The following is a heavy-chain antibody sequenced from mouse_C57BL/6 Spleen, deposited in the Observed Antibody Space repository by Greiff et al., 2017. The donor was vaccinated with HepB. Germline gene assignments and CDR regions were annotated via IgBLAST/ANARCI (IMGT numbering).Heavy chain of an antibody. J-gene: IGHJ3*01. D-gene: IGHD1-1*02. CDR1: GFNIKDDY. CDR2: IDPENGDT. V-gene: IGHV14-4*01. Sequence: EVQLQQSGAELVRPGASVKLSCTASGFNIKDDYMHWVKQRPEQGLEWIGWIDPENGDTEYASKFQGKATITADTSSNTAYLQRSSLTSKDTAVFYCTTDGGFAYWGQGTLVTVSA. CDR3: TTDGGFAY.